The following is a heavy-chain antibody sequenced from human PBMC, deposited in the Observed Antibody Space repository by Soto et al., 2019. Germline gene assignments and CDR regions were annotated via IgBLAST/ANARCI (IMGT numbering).Heavy chain of an antibody. V-gene: IGHV3-23*01. CDR1: GFTFSSYA. CDR3: ARVIVVVAATGGAFDI. J-gene: IGHJ3*02. Sequence: GGSLRLSCAASGFTFSSYAMSWVRQAPGKGLEWVSAISGSGGSTYYADSVKGRFTISRDNSKNTLYLQMNSLRAEDTAVYYCARVIVVVAATGGAFDIWGQGTMVTVSS. D-gene: IGHD2-15*01. CDR2: ISGSGGST.